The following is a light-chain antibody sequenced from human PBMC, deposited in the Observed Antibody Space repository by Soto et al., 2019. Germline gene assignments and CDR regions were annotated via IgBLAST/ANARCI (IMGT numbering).Light chain of an antibody. CDR1: QAISTW. CDR2: AAS. CDR3: QQANSFPRT. J-gene: IGKJ1*01. V-gene: IGKV1D-12*01. Sequence: DIQMTQSPSSVSASVGDRVTITCRASQAISTWLAWYQQRPGKAPKLLIYAASNLQTGVPSRFSGSGSGTDFTLTISSLQPEDFATYYCQQANSFPRTFGQGTKVEIK.